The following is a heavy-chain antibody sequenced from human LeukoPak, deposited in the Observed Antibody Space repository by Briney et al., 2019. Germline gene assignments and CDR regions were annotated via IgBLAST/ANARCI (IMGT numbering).Heavy chain of an antibody. CDR1: GFTFSSYG. D-gene: IGHD2-21*02. CDR3: AGVSYCGGDCYHEY. Sequence: GGSLRLSCAASGFTFSSYGMHWVRQAPGKGLDWVAFIHHDGSNKYYADSVRGRFTISRDNSKNTLYLQMNSLRAEDTAVYYCAGVSYCGGDCYHEYWGQGTLVTVSS. V-gene: IGHV3-30*02. J-gene: IGHJ4*02. CDR2: IHHDGSNK.